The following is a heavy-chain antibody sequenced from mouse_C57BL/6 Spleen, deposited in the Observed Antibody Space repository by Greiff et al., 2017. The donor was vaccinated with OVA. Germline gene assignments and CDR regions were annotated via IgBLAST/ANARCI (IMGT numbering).Heavy chain of an antibody. D-gene: IGHD3-1*01. Sequence: EVKLVESGGGLVKPGGSLKLSCAASGFTFSSYAMSWVRQTPEKRLEWVATISDGGSYTYYPDNVKGRFTISRDNAKKNLYLQMSHLKSEDTAMYYCARVAGLPYYFDYWGQGTTLTVSS. CDR1: GFTFSSYA. J-gene: IGHJ2*01. CDR3: ARVAGLPYYFDY. V-gene: IGHV5-4*03. CDR2: ISDGGSYT.